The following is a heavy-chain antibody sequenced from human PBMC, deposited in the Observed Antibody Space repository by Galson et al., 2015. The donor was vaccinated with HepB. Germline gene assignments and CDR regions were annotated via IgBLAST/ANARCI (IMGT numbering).Heavy chain of an antibody. J-gene: IGHJ4*02. V-gene: IGHV1-24*01. D-gene: IGHD6-13*01. CDR2: FDPEDGET. CDR3: ATTGYSSSWYKY. CDR1: GYTLTELS. Sequence: SCKVSGYTLTELSMHWVRQAPGKGLEWMGGFDPEDGETIYAQKFQGRVTMTEDTSTDTAYMELSSLRSEDTAVYYCATTGYSSSWYKYWGQGTLVTVSS.